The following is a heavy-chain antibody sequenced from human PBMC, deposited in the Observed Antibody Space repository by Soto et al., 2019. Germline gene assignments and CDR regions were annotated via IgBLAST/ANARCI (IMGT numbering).Heavy chain of an antibody. Sequence: PSETLSLTCAVSGGSISSGGFSWSWIRQPPGMGLEWIGYIFHSGYTYYNPSLKSRVTISVDTSKNQFSLNLSSVTAADTAVYYCARLGGYYQAFDQWGQGSLVTVSS. V-gene: IGHV4-30-2*01. J-gene: IGHJ4*02. CDR1: GGSISSGGFS. D-gene: IGHD3-22*01. CDR3: ARLGGYYQAFDQ. CDR2: IFHSGYT.